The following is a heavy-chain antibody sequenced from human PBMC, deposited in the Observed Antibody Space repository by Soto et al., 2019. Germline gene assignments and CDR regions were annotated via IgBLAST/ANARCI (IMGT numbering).Heavy chain of an antibody. Sequence: AAVKVSCKASGNTFTSYDINRVRQATGHGLEWMGWINPNRRNIGYAQKFQGRVTLTRDTAIRTSYIEVGRLCSDDTAVYYCASGRASGSYYYLDYRGQGSLGTVPS. CDR2: INPNRRNI. D-gene: IGHD3-10*01. V-gene: IGHV1-8*01. CDR1: GNTFTSYD. CDR3: ASGRASGSYYYLDY. J-gene: IGHJ4*02.